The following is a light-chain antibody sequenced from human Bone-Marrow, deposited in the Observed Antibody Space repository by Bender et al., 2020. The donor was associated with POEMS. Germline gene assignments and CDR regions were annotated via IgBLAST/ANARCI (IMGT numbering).Light chain of an antibody. CDR1: NSDTVDYNF. CDR2: EGG. V-gene: IGLV2-14*01. Sequence: QSALTQPASVSGSPGQSITISCTRANSDTVDYNFVSWYQQRPGSAPQLIMYEGGVLPSGVSDRFSGSMSGKAASLIISGLQPEDEADYFCTSHSGGYNVIFGPGTTVTVL. CDR3: TSHSGGYNVI. J-gene: IGLJ1*01.